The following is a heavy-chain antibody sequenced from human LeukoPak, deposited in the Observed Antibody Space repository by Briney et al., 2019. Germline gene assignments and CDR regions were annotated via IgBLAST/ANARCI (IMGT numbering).Heavy chain of an antibody. V-gene: IGHV4-59*01. CDR1: GGSISSYY. CDR3: ARSLKSGAAFDI. D-gene: IGHD3-3*01. Sequence: SETLSLTCTVSGGSISSYYWSWIRQPPGKGLEWIGYIYYSGSTNYNPSLKSRVTISVDTSKNQFSLKLSSVTAADTAVYYCARSLKSGAAFDIWGQGTMVTVS. CDR2: IYYSGST. J-gene: IGHJ3*02.